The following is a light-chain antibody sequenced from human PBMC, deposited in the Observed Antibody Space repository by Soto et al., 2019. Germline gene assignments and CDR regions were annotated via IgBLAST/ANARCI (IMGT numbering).Light chain of an antibody. V-gene: IGKV1-16*01. CDR2: SAS. CDR3: QQYGSSPVT. CDR1: QDINKF. J-gene: IGKJ1*01. Sequence: THSPSSLSASGGDRVTIACRASQDINKFLAWFQQKPGKAPNLLIFSASTLQSAVPSRFSGGGSGTEFTLTISSLQPDDFATYYCQQYGSSPVTFGQGTKVDIK.